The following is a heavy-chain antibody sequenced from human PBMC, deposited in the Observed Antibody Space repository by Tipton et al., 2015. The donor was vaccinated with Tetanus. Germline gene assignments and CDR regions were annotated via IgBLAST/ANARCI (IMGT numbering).Heavy chain of an antibody. Sequence: SLRLSCAASGFTLRSYSMNWVRQAPGKGLEWVSYISSSSRYIYYADPVKGRFTISRDNAKNSLYLQMISLRAEDTAVYSCARGMAEASNCGGDCYSDYWGQGTLVTVSS. CDR3: ARGMAEASNCGGDCYSDY. D-gene: IGHD2-21*02. CDR2: ISSSSRYI. CDR1: GFTLRSYS. V-gene: IGHV3-21*05. J-gene: IGHJ4*02.